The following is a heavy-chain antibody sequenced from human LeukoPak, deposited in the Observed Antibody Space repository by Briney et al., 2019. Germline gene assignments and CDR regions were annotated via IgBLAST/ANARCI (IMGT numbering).Heavy chain of an antibody. D-gene: IGHD4-17*01. CDR3: TTTVTTRSHAKKAFDI. V-gene: IGHV3-15*01. CDR1: GFTFSNAW. J-gene: IGHJ3*02. CDR2: IKSKTDGGTT. Sequence: GGSLRLSCAASGFTFSNAWMSWVRQAPGKGLEWVGRIKSKTDGGTTDYAAPVKGRFTISRDDSKNTLYLQMNGLKTEDTAVYYCTTTVTTRSHAKKAFDIWGQGTMVTVSS.